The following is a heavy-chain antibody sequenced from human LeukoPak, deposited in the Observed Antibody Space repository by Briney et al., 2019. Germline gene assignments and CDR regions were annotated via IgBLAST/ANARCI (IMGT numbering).Heavy chain of an antibody. D-gene: IGHD6-13*01. CDR3: AKKGGSWNYFDS. CDR2: LAYDASLV. CDR1: GFTFSIYG. V-gene: IGHV3-30*02. J-gene: IGHJ4*02. Sequence: GGSLRLSCVASGFTFSIYGMHRVRQAPGKGLEWVAYLAYDASLVDYTNSVKGRFTISRDNSKNTLFLQMNSLRPEDTAVYYCAKKGGSWNYFDSWGQGTLVTVSS.